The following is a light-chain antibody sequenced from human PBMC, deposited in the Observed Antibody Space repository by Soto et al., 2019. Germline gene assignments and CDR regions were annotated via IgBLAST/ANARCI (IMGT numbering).Light chain of an antibody. Sequence: QSVLTQPPSVSRTPGQGVTISCSGSTSNIGENSVGWFRQLPGTAPKVVIYVTNKRPSGVPDRFSGSKSGTSAYLAISGLQSEDEADYYCAAWDGSLNGHVFGTGTKLTVL. CDR3: AAWDGSLNGHV. CDR2: VTN. J-gene: IGLJ1*01. V-gene: IGLV1-44*01. CDR1: TSNIGENS.